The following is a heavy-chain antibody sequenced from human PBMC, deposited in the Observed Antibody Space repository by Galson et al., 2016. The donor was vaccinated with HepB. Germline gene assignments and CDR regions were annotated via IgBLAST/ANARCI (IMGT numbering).Heavy chain of an antibody. J-gene: IGHJ6*04. V-gene: IGHV3-11*04. CDR1: GFTFSDYY. D-gene: IGHD3-3*01. Sequence: SLRLSCAASGFTFSDYYMSWVRQAPGTGLEWISYISSSASGIYYADSVKGRFVVSRDNAYNSLYLQMNSLRTEDTAVYYCVRDTLYYDLAATIMDVWGKGTTVTVSS. CDR2: ISSSASGI. CDR3: VRDTLYYDLAATIMDV.